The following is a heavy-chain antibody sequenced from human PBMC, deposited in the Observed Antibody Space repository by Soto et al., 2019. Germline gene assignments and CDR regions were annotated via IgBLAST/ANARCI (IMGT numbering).Heavy chain of an antibody. V-gene: IGHV3-21*01. Sequence: PGGSLRLSCVVSGIPLRSYATSWVRQAPGKGLEWVSTISSNSAYIYYTDALRGRFTISRENAKNSLHLQMNSLRAEDTAAYYCTRDASRDSSARGWFDPWGPGTLVTVSS. CDR1: GIPLRSYA. D-gene: IGHD6-13*01. CDR3: TRDASRDSSARGWFDP. CDR2: ISSNSAYI. J-gene: IGHJ5*02.